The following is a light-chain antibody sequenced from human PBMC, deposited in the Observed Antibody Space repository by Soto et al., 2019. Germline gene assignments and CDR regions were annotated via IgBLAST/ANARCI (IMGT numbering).Light chain of an antibody. V-gene: IGKV3-20*01. Sequence: EIVLTQSPGILSLSPGERATLSCRASQSVRSTYLAWYQQKPGQAPRLLIHGASSMATGIPDRFSGSGSWTDFTLTISRLEPEDFAVYYCQYYSSSLSITFGQGTRLDIK. CDR1: QSVRSTY. CDR2: GAS. J-gene: IGKJ5*01. CDR3: QYYSSSLSIT.